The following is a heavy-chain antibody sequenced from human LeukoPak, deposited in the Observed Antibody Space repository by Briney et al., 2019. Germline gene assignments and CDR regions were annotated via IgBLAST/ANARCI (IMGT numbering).Heavy chain of an antibody. CDR2: IISSSSYI. Sequence: GGPLRLSCAAPGSTFSRYGMNWVRQAPGKGLEWVSSIISSSSYIYYADSVKGRFTISRDNAKNSLYLQMNSLRAEDTAVYYCAREFWGPIAVAGSRSAFDIWGQGTMVTVSS. D-gene: IGHD6-19*01. CDR3: AREFWGPIAVAGSRSAFDI. J-gene: IGHJ3*02. CDR1: GSTFSRYG. V-gene: IGHV3-21*01.